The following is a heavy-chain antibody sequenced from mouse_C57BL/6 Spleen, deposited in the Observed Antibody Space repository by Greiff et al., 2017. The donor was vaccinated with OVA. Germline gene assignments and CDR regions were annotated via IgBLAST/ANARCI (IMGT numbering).Heavy chain of an antibody. CDR3: TADSIAFDY. Sequence: EVKVVESGGGLVQPGGSMKLSCVASGFTFSNYWMNWVRQSPEKGLEWVAQIRLKSDNYATHYAESVKGRFTISRDDSKSSVYLQMNNLRAEDTGIYYCTADSIAFDYWGQGTTLTVSS. D-gene: IGHD2-10*02. CDR2: IRLKSDNYAT. CDR1: GFTFSNYW. V-gene: IGHV6-3*01. J-gene: IGHJ2*01.